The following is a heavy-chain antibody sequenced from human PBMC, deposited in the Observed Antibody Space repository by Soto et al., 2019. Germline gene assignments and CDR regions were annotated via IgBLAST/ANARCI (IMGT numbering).Heavy chain of an antibody. D-gene: IGHD5-12*01. Sequence: EVQLVESGGGLVKPGGSLRLSCAASGFTFSSYSMNWVRQAPGKGLEWVSSISSSSSYIYYADSVKGRFTISRANAKNSLYLQMNSLRAEDTAVYYCARDCGYCPSRYYYYYMDVWGKGTTVTVSS. CDR3: ARDCGYCPSRYYYYYMDV. J-gene: IGHJ6*03. V-gene: IGHV3-21*01. CDR2: ISSSSSYI. CDR1: GFTFSSYS.